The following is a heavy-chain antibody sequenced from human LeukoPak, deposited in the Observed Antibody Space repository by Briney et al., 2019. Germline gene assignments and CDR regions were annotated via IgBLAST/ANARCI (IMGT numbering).Heavy chain of an antibody. Sequence: SETLSLTCTVSGGSISGYYWSWIRQPPGKGLEWIGEINHSGSTNYNPSLKSRVTISVDTSKNQFTLKLSSVTAADTAVYYCARSLNYYGSGSYVYWGQGTLVTVSS. V-gene: IGHV4-34*01. CDR1: GGSISGYY. J-gene: IGHJ4*02. CDR3: ARSLNYYGSGSYVY. CDR2: INHSGST. D-gene: IGHD3-10*01.